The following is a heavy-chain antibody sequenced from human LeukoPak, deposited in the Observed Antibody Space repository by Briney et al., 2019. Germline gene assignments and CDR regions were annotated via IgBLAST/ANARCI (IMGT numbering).Heavy chain of an antibody. CDR1: GFIFDNYA. D-gene: IGHD3/OR15-3a*01. V-gene: IGHV3-23*01. J-gene: IGHJ4*02. CDR3: AKRDYPSPTDFYPLFDY. Sequence: PGGSLRLSCVASGFIFDNYAMAWVRQAPGKGLECVSGISGSAERMYYADSVRGRFTISRDNSKNALFLQLNSLRADDTAVYFCAKRDYPSPTDFYPLFDYWGQGALVTVSS. CDR2: ISGSAERM.